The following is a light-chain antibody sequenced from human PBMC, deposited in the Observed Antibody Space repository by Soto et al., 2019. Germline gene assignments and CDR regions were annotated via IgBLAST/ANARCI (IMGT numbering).Light chain of an antibody. J-gene: IGKJ4*01. CDR2: GAS. CDR3: QQYNQWPLT. Sequence: IMLTLSPGTLAAPPGGSAPSSCRASQRVNTNLAWYQQTPGQGPRLLIFGASTRAIGIPARFSGSGSGTDFTLTIDSLQSEDVAVYYCQQYNQWPLTFGRGTKVDIK. CDR1: QRVNTN. V-gene: IGKV3-15*01.